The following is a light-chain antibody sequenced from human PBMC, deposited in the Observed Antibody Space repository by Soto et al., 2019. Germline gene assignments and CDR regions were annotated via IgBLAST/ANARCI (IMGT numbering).Light chain of an antibody. Sequence: QSALTQPASVSGSPGQSITISCTGTSSDVGTYNYVSWYQQHPGKAPKLMISEVSNRPSGVSHRFSGSKSGNTASLTISGLQAEDEADYYCSSYTSSSSYVFGPGTKLTVL. CDR3: SSYTSSSSYV. V-gene: IGLV2-14*01. CDR2: EVS. CDR1: SSDVGTYNY. J-gene: IGLJ1*01.